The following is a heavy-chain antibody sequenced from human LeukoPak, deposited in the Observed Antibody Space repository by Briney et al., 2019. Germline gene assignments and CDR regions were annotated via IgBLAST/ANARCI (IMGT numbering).Heavy chain of an antibody. D-gene: IGHD4-17*01. Sequence: GGSLRLSCAASGFTFSSYGTHWVRQAPGKGLEWVAVIWYDGSKKYSADSVKGRFTNSRDNSKTTLYLQMNSLRAEDTAVYYCARTSPDYGDYVGHFDYWGQGTLVTVSS. CDR3: ARTSPDYGDYVGHFDY. J-gene: IGHJ4*02. V-gene: IGHV3-33*01. CDR1: GFTFSSYG. CDR2: IWYDGSKK.